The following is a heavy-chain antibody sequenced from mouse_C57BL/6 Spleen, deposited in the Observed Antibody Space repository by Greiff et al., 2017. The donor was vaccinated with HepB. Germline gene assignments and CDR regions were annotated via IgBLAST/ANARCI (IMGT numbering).Heavy chain of an antibody. CDR1: GYSFTGYY. CDR3: AREGYYAMGY. J-gene: IGHJ4*01. CDR2: INPSTGGT. V-gene: IGHV1-42*01. Sequence: EVKLVESGPELVKPGASVKISCKASGYSFTGYYMNWVKQSPEKSLEWIGEINPSTGGTTYTQKFKAKATLTVDKSSSTAYMQLKSLTSEDSAVYYCAREGYYAMGYWGQGTSVTVSS.